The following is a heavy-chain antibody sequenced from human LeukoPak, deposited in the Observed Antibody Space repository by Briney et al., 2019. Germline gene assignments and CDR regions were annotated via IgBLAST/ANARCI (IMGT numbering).Heavy chain of an antibody. CDR3: AEFSNWFDP. V-gene: IGHV4-34*01. J-gene: IGHJ5*02. CDR1: GGSFSSYY. CDR2: INHSGST. Sequence: SETLSLTCAVYGGSFSSYYWSWIRQPPGKGLEWIGEINHSGSTNYNPSLKSRVTISVDTSKNQFSLKLSSVTAADTAVYYCAEFSNWFDPWGQGTLVTVSS. D-gene: IGHD3-10*01.